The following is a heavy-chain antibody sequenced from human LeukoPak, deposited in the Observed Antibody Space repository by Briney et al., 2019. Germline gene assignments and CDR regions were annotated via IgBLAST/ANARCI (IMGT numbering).Heavy chain of an antibody. CDR1: GFTFSSYG. D-gene: IGHD1-26*01. CDR2: IWYDGSNK. Sequence: GGSLRLSCAASGFTFSSYGMHWVRQAPGKGLEWVAVIWYDGSNKYYADSVKGRFTISRDNSKNTLYLQMNSLRAEDTAVYYYASTMGATRSLDYWGQGTLVTVSS. CDR3: ASTMGATRSLDY. J-gene: IGHJ4*02. V-gene: IGHV3-33*01.